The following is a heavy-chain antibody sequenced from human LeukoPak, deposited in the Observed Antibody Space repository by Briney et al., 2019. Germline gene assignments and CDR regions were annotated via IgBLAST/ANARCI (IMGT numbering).Heavy chain of an antibody. D-gene: IGHD3-10*01. CDR1: GGSISTYY. J-gene: IGHJ4*02. V-gene: IGHV4-59*01. Sequence: PSETLSLTCTVSGGSISTYYWGWIRQPPGKGLEWIGYISYSGSTNYNPSLKSRVTISVDTSKNQFSLKLSSVIAADTAVYYCARGLGLGSGKYYSPFDYWGQGTLITVSS. CDR3: ARGLGLGSGKYYSPFDY. CDR2: ISYSGST.